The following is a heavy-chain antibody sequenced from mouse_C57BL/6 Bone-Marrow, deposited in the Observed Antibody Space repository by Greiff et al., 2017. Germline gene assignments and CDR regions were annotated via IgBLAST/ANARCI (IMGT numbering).Heavy chain of an antibody. D-gene: IGHD3-2*02. CDR2: IYPGDGDT. J-gene: IGHJ2*01. CDR1: GYAFSSSW. V-gene: IGHV1-82*01. Sequence: VQLVESGPELVKPGASVKISCKASGYAFSSSWMNWVKQRPGKGLEWIGRIYPGDGDTNYNGKFKGKATLTADKSSSTAYIQLSSLTSEDSAVYFCARKETAQATTSYYFDDWGQGTTLTVSS. CDR3: ARKETAQATTSYYFDD.